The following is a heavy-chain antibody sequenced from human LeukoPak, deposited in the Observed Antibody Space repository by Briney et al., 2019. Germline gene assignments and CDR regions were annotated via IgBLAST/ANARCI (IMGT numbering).Heavy chain of an antibody. CDR1: GFTFSSYW. V-gene: IGHV3-7*01. D-gene: IGHD6-13*01. CDR2: IKQDGSEK. J-gene: IGHJ4*02. CDR3: VKASRQQPGSCPVN. Sequence: PGGSLRLSCAASGFTFSSYWMNWVRQAPGKGLEWVANIKQDGSEKYYVDSVKGRFTISRDNAKNSLYLQMNSLRAEDTAVYYCVKASRQQPGSCPVNWGQGTLVTVSS.